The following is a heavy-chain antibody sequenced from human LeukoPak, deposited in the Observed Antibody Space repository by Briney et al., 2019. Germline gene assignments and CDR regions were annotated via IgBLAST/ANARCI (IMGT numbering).Heavy chain of an antibody. CDR3: AKESDFTLDY. J-gene: IGHJ4*02. CDR2: ISYDGSNK. Sequence: PGRSLRLSCAASGFTFSSYGTHWPRQAPGKGLEWVAVISYDGSNKYYADSVKGRFTISRDNSKNTLYLQMNSLRAEDTAVYYCAKESDFTLDYWGQGTLVTVSS. D-gene: IGHD3-3*01. CDR1: GFTFSSYG. V-gene: IGHV3-30*18.